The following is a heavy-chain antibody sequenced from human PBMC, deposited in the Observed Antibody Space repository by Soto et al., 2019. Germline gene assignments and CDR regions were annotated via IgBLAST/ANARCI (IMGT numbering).Heavy chain of an antibody. CDR2: ISGSGGST. V-gene: IGHV3-23*01. Sequence: GGSLRLSCAASGFTFSSYAMSWVRQAPGKGLEWVSAISGSGGSTYYADSVKGRFTISRDNSKNTLYLQMNSLRAEDTAVYYCAKARIAFTIFGVVIDYWGQGTLVTVSS. D-gene: IGHD3-3*01. CDR3: AKARIAFTIFGVVIDY. CDR1: GFTFSSYA. J-gene: IGHJ4*02.